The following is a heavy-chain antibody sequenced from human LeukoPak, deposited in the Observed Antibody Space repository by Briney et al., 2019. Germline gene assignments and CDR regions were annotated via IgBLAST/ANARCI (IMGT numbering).Heavy chain of an antibody. CDR3: AKDYDSSGSPDY. J-gene: IGHJ4*02. CDR2: ISGSGGST. V-gene: IGHV3-23*01. CDR1: GFTFSSYA. Sequence: GGSLRLSCAASGFTFSSYAMSWVRQAPGKGLEWVSAISGSGGSTYYADSVKGRFAISRDNSKNTLYLQMNSLRAEDTAVYYCAKDYDSSGSPDYWGQGTLVTVSS. D-gene: IGHD3-22*01.